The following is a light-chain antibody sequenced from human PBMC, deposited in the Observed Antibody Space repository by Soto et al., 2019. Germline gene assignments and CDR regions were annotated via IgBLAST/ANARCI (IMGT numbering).Light chain of an antibody. CDR2: GAS. CDR3: QQYDNWPPLT. J-gene: IGKJ4*01. V-gene: IGKV3-15*01. Sequence: IVMTHSPVTLSVSPWERATLSCRSSQSVRRNLAWYQQKPGQAPRLLISGASTRATGIPARFSGSGSGTEFTLTISSLQSEDFAVYYCQQYDNWPPLTFGGGTKVDIK. CDR1: QSVRRN.